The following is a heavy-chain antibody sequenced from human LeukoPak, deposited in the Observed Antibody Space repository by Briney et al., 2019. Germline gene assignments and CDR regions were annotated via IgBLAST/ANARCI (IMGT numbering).Heavy chain of an antibody. CDR2: INHSGST. D-gene: IGHD2-2*02. CDR3: AGKRGYCSSTSCYKPGIAAAGTRGRWFDP. CDR1: GGSFSGYY. J-gene: IGHJ5*02. Sequence: PSETLSLTCAVYGGSFSGYYWSWIRQPPGKGLEWIGEINHSGSTNYNPSLKSRVTISVDTSKNQFSLKLSSVTAADTAVYYCAGKRGYCSSTSCYKPGIAAAGTRGRWFDPWGQGTLVTVSS. V-gene: IGHV4-34*01.